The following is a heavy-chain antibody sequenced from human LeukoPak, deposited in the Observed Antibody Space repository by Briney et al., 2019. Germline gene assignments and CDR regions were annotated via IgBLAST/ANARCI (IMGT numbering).Heavy chain of an antibody. V-gene: IGHV1-8*01. CDR2: MNPNSGNT. D-gene: IGHD3-10*01. CDR1: GYTFTSYD. CDR3: ARDPTERDSGPYYYYYYMDV. Sequence: ASVKVSCKASGYTFTSYDINWVRQAPGQGLEWMGWMNPNSGNTGYAQKFQGRVTMTRDMSTSTVYMELSSLRYEDTAVYYCARDPTERDSGPYYYYYYMDVWGKGTTVTVSS. J-gene: IGHJ6*03.